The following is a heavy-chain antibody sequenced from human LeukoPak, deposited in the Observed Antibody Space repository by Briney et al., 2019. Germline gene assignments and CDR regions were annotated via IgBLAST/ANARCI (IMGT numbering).Heavy chain of an antibody. D-gene: IGHD6-13*01. J-gene: IGHJ4*02. Sequence: PSETLSLTCAVYGGSFSGYYWSWIRQPPGKGLEWIGYIYYSGGTNYNPSLKSRVTISVDTSKNQFSLKLSSVTAADTAVYYCARTWSSSWLGFDYWGQGTLVTVSS. CDR2: IYYSGGT. V-gene: IGHV4-59*01. CDR3: ARTWSSSWLGFDY. CDR1: GGSFSGYY.